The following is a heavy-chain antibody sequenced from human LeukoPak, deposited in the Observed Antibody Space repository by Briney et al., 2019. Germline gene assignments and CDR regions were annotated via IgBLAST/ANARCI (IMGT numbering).Heavy chain of an antibody. CDR3: ARDDSSRAFDI. D-gene: IGHD3-22*01. CDR2: VYTSGST. J-gene: IGHJ3*02. Sequence: SETLSLTCTVSGGSVSSYYWTWIRQPAGKGLEWIGRVYTSGSTNYNPSLKSRVTMSVDTSKNQFSLKLSSVTAADTAVYYCARDDSSRAFDIWGQGTMVAVSS. V-gene: IGHV4-4*07. CDR1: GGSVSSYY.